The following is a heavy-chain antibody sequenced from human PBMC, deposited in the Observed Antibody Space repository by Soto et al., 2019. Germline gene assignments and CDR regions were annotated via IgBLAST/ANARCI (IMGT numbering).Heavy chain of an antibody. D-gene: IGHD3-3*01. CDR1: GFTFSSYG. CDR3: ARDPQRFLEWLSTYYYYYMDV. J-gene: IGHJ6*03. CDR2: IWYDGSNK. Sequence: PGGSLRLSCAASGFTFSSYGMHWVRQAPGKGLEWVAVIWYDGSNKYYADSVKGRFTISRDNSKNTLYLQMNSLRAEDTAVYYCARDPQRFLEWLSTYYYYYMDVWGKGATVTVSS. V-gene: IGHV3-33*01.